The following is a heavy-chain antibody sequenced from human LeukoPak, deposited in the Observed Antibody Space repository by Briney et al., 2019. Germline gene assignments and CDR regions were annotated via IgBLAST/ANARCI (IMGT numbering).Heavy chain of an antibody. J-gene: IGHJ3*02. CDR2: IKQDGSEK. V-gene: IGHV3-7*03. D-gene: IGHD2-2*01. Sequence: GGSLRLSCAASGFTFSSCWMSWVRQAPGKGLEWVANIKQDGSEKYYVDSVKGRFTISRDNAKNSLYLQMNSLRAEDTAVYYCARDGFGYCSSTSCYGENDAFDTWGQGTMVTVSS. CDR1: GFTFSSCW. CDR3: ARDGFGYCSSTSCYGENDAFDT.